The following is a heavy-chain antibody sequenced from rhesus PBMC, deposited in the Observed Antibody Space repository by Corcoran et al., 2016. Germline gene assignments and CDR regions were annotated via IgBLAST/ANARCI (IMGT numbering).Heavy chain of an antibody. Sequence: QVKLQQWGEGLVKPSETLSLTCAVYGGSISGYYWSWIRQPPGKGLDWIGNIDGNSANPTYTPSHKNRVTVSKDPSKTHFSLKLTSLTAADTAVYYCARRFGDRFDVWGPGVLVTVSS. J-gene: IGHJ5-1*01. CDR1: GGSISGYY. CDR2: IDGNSANP. V-gene: IGHV4-73*01. D-gene: IGHD3-3*01. CDR3: ARRFGDRFDV.